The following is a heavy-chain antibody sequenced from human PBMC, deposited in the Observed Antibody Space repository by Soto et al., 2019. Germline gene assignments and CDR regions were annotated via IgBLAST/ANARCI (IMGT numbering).Heavy chain of an antibody. CDR3: TRESAPWGFEH. CDR1: GNSFTTSA. V-gene: IGHV1-3*01. Sequence: GSVKVSCKASGNSFTTSAIHWVRQAPGQRPEWMGWINAGNGYIKYSQTFQGRVTITRDTSASTVYMELSSLKYEDTGIYYCTRESAPWGFEHWGQGTRVTVSS. CDR2: INAGNGYI. J-gene: IGHJ4*02. D-gene: IGHD7-27*01.